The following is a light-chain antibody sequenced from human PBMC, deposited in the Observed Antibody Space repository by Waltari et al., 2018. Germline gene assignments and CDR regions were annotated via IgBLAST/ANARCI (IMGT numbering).Light chain of an antibody. CDR1: QGISTH. V-gene: IGKV1-27*01. Sequence: DIQMTQSPSSLSASVGDRVIITCRASQGISTHLAWYQKKPGKLPRLLIFGSSTLQSGVPSRFSGSGFGTEFTLIISSLQTEDVASYYCQNYDRAPWTFGQGTKVEIK. CDR2: GSS. CDR3: QNYDRAPWT. J-gene: IGKJ1*01.